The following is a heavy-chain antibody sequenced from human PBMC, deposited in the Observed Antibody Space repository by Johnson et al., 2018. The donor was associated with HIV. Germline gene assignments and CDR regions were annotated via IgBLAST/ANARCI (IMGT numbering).Heavy chain of an antibody. J-gene: IGHJ3*02. D-gene: IGHD3-3*02. V-gene: IGHV3-74*01. CDR3: ARELSHDAFDI. Sequence: VQLVESGGGVVQPGGSLRLSCAASGFTFSNYWMHWVRQAPGKGLVWVSRVTSDGSSLSYADSVKGRFTISRDNAKNTLYLQMNSLRAEDTAAYYCARELSHDAFDIWGQGTMVTVSS. CDR2: VTSDGSSL. CDR1: GFTFSNYW.